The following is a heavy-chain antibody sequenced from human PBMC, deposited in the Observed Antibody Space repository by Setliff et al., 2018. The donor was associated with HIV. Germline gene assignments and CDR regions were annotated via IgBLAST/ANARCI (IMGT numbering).Heavy chain of an antibody. CDR1: GASISSQY. J-gene: IGHJ6*03. D-gene: IGHD6-6*01. V-gene: IGHV4-4*07. Sequence: SETLSLTCIVSGASISSQYWSWIRQPAGKGLEWIGRVYSSGTTKYNPSLKSRVTISVDTSKNQFSLKLSSVTAADTAVYYCASEAWTSYRSSSGYYYYYMDVWGKGTTVTVSS. CDR2: VYSSGTT. CDR3: ASEAWTSYRSSSGYYYYYMDV.